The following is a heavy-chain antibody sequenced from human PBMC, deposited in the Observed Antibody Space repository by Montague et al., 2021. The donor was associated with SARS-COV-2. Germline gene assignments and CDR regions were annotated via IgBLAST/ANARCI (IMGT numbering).Heavy chain of an antibody. Sequence: YRFEKNNDYAVSVRSRITINPDTSKNQISLKLNSVTPEDTAVYYCARTSASSDYWGQGTLVTVSS. CDR3: ARTSASSDY. J-gene: IGHJ4*02. CDR2: YRFEKNN. D-gene: IGHD1-26*01. V-gene: IGHV6-1*01.